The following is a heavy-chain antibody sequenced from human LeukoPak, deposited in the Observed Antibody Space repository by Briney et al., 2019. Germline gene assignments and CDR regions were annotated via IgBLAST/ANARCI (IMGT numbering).Heavy chain of an antibody. D-gene: IGHD2-21*01. CDR3: ARAAIPLLLAYFQH. V-gene: IGHV1-2*02. CDR2: INPNSGGT. CDR1: GYTFTGYY. J-gene: IGHJ1*01. Sequence: GASVKVSCKASGYTFTGYYMFWVRQAPGQGLEWMGWINPNSGGTNYAQKFQGRVTMTRDTSISTGYMELSRLRSDDTAVYYCARAAIPLLLAYFQHWGQGTLVTVSS.